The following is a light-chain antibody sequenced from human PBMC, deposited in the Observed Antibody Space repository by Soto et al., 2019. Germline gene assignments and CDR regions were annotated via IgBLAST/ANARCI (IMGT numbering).Light chain of an antibody. CDR1: SSNVGSYP. Sequence: QAVVTQPPSASGTPGQTFTISCSGGSSNVGSYPVNWYQQFPGTAPKLIIHSHNQRPSGVPDRLSGSKSGTSASLAISGLQSEDEAEYYCAAWDDNLNGPVFGGGTKRTVL. CDR3: AAWDDNLNGPV. V-gene: IGLV1-44*01. CDR2: SHN. J-gene: IGLJ3*02.